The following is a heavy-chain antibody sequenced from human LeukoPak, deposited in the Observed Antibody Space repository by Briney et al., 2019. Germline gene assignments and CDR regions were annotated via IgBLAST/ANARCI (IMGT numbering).Heavy chain of an antibody. CDR2: IGPNSGDT. Sequence: ASLEVSCKASGYTFIAYNIHWVRQAPGQGLEWMAWIGPNSGDTNTAQKFQGRVTMTRDRSIDTAYLELSSLTSDDTAVYYCARGVGSSWFDPWGQGTLVTVSS. J-gene: IGHJ5*02. V-gene: IGHV1-2*02. CDR3: ARGVGSSWFDP. D-gene: IGHD2-2*01. CDR1: GYTFIAYN.